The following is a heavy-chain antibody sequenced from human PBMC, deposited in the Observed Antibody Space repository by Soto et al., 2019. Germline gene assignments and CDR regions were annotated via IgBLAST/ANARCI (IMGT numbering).Heavy chain of an antibody. CDR2: VYPRDSDT. V-gene: IGHV5-51*01. CDR3: ARPPLPGYSIHFNS. D-gene: IGHD2-15*01. Sequence: PXESLTISCKASGYIFIDYWIGLVRQMPGKGLEWMGIVYPRDSDTRYSPPFQGQVTISADRSTGTAFLQWRSLKASDTALYYCARPPLPGYSIHFNSWGQGTLVTVS. J-gene: IGHJ4*02. CDR1: GYIFIDYW.